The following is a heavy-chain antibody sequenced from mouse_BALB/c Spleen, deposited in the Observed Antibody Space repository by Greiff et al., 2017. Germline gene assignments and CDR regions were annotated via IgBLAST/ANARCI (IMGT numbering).Heavy chain of an antibody. Sequence: EVKVEESAGGVVKLGGSLKLSCAASGFTFSSYYMSLVRQTPEKRLELVAAINSNGGSTYYPDTVRGRFTISRDNAKNTLYLQMSSLKSEDTALYYCARHETTAYLDDGGQGTTLTVSS. D-gene: IGHD1-2*01. CDR1: GFTFSSYY. V-gene: IGHV5-6-2*01. J-gene: IGHJ2*01. CDR2: INSNGGST. CDR3: ARHETTAYLDD.